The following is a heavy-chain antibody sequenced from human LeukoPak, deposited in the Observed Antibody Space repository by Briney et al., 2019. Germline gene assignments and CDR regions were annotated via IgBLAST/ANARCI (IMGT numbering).Heavy chain of an antibody. Sequence: TGGSLRLSCVASGFTFGDYAMHWVRQAPGKGLEWVSGISYNRDGIGYADSVKGRFTVSRDNAKNSLYLQMNSLRSEDTALYYCAKGAAAGIRGYFDYWGQGILVTVSS. CDR1: GFTFGDYA. D-gene: IGHD6-25*01. CDR2: ISYNRDGI. V-gene: IGHV3-9*01. CDR3: AKGAAAGIRGYFDY. J-gene: IGHJ4*02.